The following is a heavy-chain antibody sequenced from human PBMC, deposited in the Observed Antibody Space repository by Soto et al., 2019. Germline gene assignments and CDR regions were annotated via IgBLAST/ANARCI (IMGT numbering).Heavy chain of an antibody. V-gene: IGHV3-23*01. CDR2: ISGSGDTT. CDR1: EFTFSSYA. D-gene: IGHD3-22*01. J-gene: IGHJ4*02. CDR3: AKRVVVVITASPGFDH. Sequence: GGSLRLSCAASEFTFSSYAMSWVRQAPGKGLEWVSAISGSGDTTYYADSVKGRFTISRDNSKNTLYLQIKSLRAEDTAVYYCAKRVVVVITASPGFDHWGQGTLVTVSS.